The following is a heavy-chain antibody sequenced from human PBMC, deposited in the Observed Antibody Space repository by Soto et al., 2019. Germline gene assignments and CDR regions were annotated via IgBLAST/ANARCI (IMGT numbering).Heavy chain of an antibody. CDR1: GFTVSSDS. CDR3: ARHYSAMGV. Sequence: EVQLVETGGDLIQPGGSLRLSCAASGFTVSSDSMTWVRQAPGKGLEWISIIYSDNNTDYADSVKGRFSISRDTSKNILYLQMNSLRAEETAEYYCARHYSAMGVWGQGTMVTVSS. CDR2: IYSDNNT. J-gene: IGHJ6*02. V-gene: IGHV3-53*02.